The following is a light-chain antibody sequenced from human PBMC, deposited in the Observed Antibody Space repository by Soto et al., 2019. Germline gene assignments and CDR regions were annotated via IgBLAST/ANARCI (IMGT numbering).Light chain of an antibody. CDR3: QQYDSSPPFALT. V-gene: IGKV3-20*01. CDR2: GAS. J-gene: IGKJ4*01. CDR1: QRVSISY. Sequence: EIVLTQSPGTLSLSPGERATLSCRARQRVSISYLAWYQQRPGQAPRLLIYGASSRATGIPDRFSGSGSGTDFTLTINRLEPEDFAVYYCQQYDSSPPFALTVGGGTKVDIK.